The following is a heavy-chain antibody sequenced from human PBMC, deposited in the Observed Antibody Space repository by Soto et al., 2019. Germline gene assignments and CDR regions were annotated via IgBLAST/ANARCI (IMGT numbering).Heavy chain of an antibody. D-gene: IGHD5-12*01. CDR3: AREGVAPYYYYGMDV. CDR2: ISTYNGDT. J-gene: IGHJ6*02. Sequence: QVQLVQSGAEVKKPGASVKVSCKASGYTFTRSGISWVRQAPGQGLEWMGWISTYNGDTNYAQTFQGRGTTATDTAKRKVHMEGRSLRSDDTAVYYCAREGVAPYYYYGMDVWGQGTPVTVSS. CDR1: GYTFTRSG. V-gene: IGHV1-18*01.